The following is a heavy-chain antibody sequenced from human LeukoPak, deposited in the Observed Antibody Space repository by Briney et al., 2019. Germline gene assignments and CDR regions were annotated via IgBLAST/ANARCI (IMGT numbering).Heavy chain of an antibody. D-gene: IGHD3-22*01. CDR1: GYTFTGYY. CDR2: ISAYNGNT. V-gene: IGHV1-18*04. J-gene: IGHJ4*02. Sequence: GASVMVSCKASGYTFTGYYMHWVRQAPGQGLEWMGWISAYNGNTNYAQKLQGRVTMTTDTSTSTAYMELRSLRSDDTAAYYCAREYYDSNRRDYFDYWGQGTLVTVSS. CDR3: AREYYDSNRRDYFDY.